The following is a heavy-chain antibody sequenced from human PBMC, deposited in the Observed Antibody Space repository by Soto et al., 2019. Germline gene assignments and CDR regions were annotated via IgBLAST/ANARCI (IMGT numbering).Heavy chain of an antibody. CDR2: IYYSGST. J-gene: IGHJ4*02. Sequence: SETLSLTCTVSGGSISSGDYYWSWIRQPPGKGLEWIGYIYYSGSTYYNPSLKSRVTISVDTSKNQFSLKLSSVTAADTAVYYCARDRRAPAAPFDYWGQGALVTVSS. CDR3: ARDRRAPAAPFDY. CDR1: GGSISSGDYY. D-gene: IGHD2-2*01. V-gene: IGHV4-30-4*01.